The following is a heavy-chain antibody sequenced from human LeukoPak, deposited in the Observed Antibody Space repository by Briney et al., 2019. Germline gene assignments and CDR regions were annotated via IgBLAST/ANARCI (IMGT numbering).Heavy chain of an antibody. CDR2: MSYDGSNK. CDR3: ASTVYGDRNFYYYYMDV. CDR1: GFTFSSYA. D-gene: IGHD4-17*01. J-gene: IGHJ6*03. Sequence: GGSLRLSCAASGFTFSSYAMHWVRQAPGKGLEWVAVMSYDGSNKFYADSVKGRFTISKDNYIDTLYLQMNSLRAEDTAVYYCASTVYGDRNFYYYYMDVWGKGTMVTVS. V-gene: IGHV3-30*04.